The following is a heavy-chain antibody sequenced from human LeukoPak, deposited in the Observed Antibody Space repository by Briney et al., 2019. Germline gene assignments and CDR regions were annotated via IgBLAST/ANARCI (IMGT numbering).Heavy chain of an antibody. J-gene: IGHJ4*02. D-gene: IGHD3-22*01. CDR3: ARSSITMIVVVINSERGYFDY. CDR1: GGSFSGYY. V-gene: IGHV4-34*01. CDR2: INHSGST. Sequence: SETLSLTCAVYGGSFSGYYWSWIRQPPGKGLEWIGEINHSGSTNYNPSLKSRVTISVDMSKNQFSLKLSSVTAADTAVYYCARSSITMIVVVINSERGYFDYWGQGTLVTVSS.